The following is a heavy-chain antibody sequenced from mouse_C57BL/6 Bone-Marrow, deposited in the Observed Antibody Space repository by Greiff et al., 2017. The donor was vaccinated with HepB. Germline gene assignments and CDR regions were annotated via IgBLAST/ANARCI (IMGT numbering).Heavy chain of an antibody. J-gene: IGHJ2*01. D-gene: IGHD1-1*01. CDR1: GYTFTSYW. V-gene: IGHV1-55*01. CDR3: ARWGTTVVDYFDY. Sequence: QVQLQQPGAELVKPGASVKMSCKASGYTFTSYWITWVKQRPGQGLEWIGDIYPGSGSTNYNEKFKSKATLTVDTSSSTAYMQLSSLTSEDSSVYYCARWGTTVVDYFDYWGQGTTLTVSS. CDR2: IYPGSGST.